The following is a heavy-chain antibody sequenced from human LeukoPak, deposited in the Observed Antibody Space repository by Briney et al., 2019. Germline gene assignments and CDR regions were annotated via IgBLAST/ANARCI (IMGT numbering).Heavy chain of an antibody. Sequence: ASVKVSCKASGGTFSSYAISWVRQAPGQGLEWMGGIIPIFGTANYAQKFQGRVTITADESTSTAYMELSSLRSEDTAVYYCARGRGSAQWLVPFDIWGQGTMVTVSS. CDR2: IIPIFGTA. J-gene: IGHJ3*02. CDR1: GGTFSSYA. V-gene: IGHV1-69*13. CDR3: ARGRGSAQWLVPFDI. D-gene: IGHD6-19*01.